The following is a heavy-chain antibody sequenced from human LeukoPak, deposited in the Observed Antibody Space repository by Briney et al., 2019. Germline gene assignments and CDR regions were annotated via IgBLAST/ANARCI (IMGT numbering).Heavy chain of an antibody. D-gene: IGHD3-3*01. CDR2: INPNSGGT. CDR1: GYTFTGYY. J-gene: IGHJ5*02. V-gene: IGHV1-2*02. Sequence: ASVKVSCKASGYTFTGYYMHWVRQAPGQGLEWIGWINPNSGGTNYAQKFQGRVTMTRDTSISTAYMELSRLRSDDTAVYYCARPYYDFWSGYSFWVRFDPWGQGTLVTVSS. CDR3: ARPYYDFWSGYSFWVRFDP.